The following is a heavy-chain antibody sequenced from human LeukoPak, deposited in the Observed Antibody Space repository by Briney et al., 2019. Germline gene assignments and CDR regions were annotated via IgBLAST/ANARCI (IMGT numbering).Heavy chain of an antibody. J-gene: IGHJ4*02. CDR2: ITWNSGSI. Sequence: PGGSLRLSCAASRFTFDDYAMHWVRQAPGKGLEWVSGITWNSGSIGYADSVKGRFTISRDNAKNSLYLQMNSLRAEDTALYYCAKDIGSNSRLFDYWGREPWSPSPQ. CDR1: RFTFDDYA. CDR3: AKDIGSNSRLFDY. D-gene: IGHD6-13*01. V-gene: IGHV3-9*01.